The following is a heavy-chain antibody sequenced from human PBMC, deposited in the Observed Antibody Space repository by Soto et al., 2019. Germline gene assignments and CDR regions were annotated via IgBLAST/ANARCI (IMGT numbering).Heavy chain of an antibody. V-gene: IGHV1-18*01. CDR2: ISPYTGNT. Sequence: QVQLVQSGDEVKKPGASVKVSCKASGYIFVNYGIAWVRQAPRQGLEWMGWISPYTGNTHSASKVQGRLTMTTDTSTSTADMGLGSLTSDDTAVYYCVMVDNYVTPTPQDVWGQGTTVTVSS. D-gene: IGHD3-16*01. J-gene: IGHJ6*02. CDR3: VMVDNYVTPTPQDV. CDR1: GYIFVNYG.